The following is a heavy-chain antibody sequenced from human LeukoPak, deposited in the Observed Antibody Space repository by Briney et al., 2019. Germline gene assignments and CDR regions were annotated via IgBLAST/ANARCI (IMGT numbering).Heavy chain of an antibody. Sequence: ASVKVSCKASGYTFTGYYMHWVRQAPGQGLEWMGRIDPNSGGTNYAQKFQGRVTMTRDTSISTAYMELSRLRSDDTAVYYCARRYSGSPFDYWGQGTLVTVSS. J-gene: IGHJ4*02. V-gene: IGHV1-2*06. CDR1: GYTFTGYY. D-gene: IGHD1-26*01. CDR2: IDPNSGGT. CDR3: ARRYSGSPFDY.